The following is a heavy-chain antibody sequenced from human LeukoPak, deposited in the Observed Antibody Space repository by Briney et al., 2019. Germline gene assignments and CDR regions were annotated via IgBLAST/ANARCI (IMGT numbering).Heavy chain of an antibody. CDR2: IRSKANGGTT. Sequence: GGSLRLSCTASGFTFRDCSMSWVRQAPGKGLEWVGFIRSKANGGTTEYAASVKGRFTISGDDSKSIVYLQMNSLKAEDTAVYYCARDPVGITPIDYWGQGTLVTVSS. J-gene: IGHJ4*02. CDR3: ARDPVGITPIDY. CDR1: GFTFRDCS. D-gene: IGHD1-26*01. V-gene: IGHV3-49*04.